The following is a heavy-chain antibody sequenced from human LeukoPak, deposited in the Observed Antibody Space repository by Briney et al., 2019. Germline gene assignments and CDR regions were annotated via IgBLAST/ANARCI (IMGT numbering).Heavy chain of an antibody. D-gene: IGHD1-26*01. V-gene: IGHV6-1*01. J-gene: IGHJ3*02. CDR1: GDSVSSNSAA. CDR2: TYYKSKWYN. CDR3: AGGTGSSDAFDI. Sequence: SQTLSLTCALSGDSVSSNSAAWNWIRQSPSRGLEWLGRTYYKSKWYNDYAVSVKSRIIINPDTSKNQFSLQLNSVTPEDTAVYYCAGGTGSSDAFDIWGQGTMVTVSS.